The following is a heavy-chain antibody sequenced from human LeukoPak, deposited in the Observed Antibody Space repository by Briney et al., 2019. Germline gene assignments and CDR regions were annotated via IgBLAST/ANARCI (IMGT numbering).Heavy chain of an antibody. Sequence: ASVKVSCKASGYTFTSYGISWVRQAPGQGLEWMGWISAYNGNTNYAQKHQGGVTMTTDTSTSTAYMELRSLRSDDTAVYYCARDLPGGYCSSTSCYTRHYYYYGMDVWGQGTTVTVSS. V-gene: IGHV1-18*01. J-gene: IGHJ6*02. CDR3: ARDLPGGYCSSTSCYTRHYYYYGMDV. CDR1: GYTFTSYG. D-gene: IGHD2-2*02. CDR2: ISAYNGNT.